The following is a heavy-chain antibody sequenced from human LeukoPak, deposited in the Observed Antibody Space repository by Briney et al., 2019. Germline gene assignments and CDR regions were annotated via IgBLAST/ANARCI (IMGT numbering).Heavy chain of an antibody. CDR2: IYHSGST. J-gene: IGHJ3*02. D-gene: IGHD6-13*01. CDR3: AREPIAAAGDVAFDI. V-gene: IGHV4-30-2*01. CDR1: GGSISSGGYY. Sequence: SQTLSLTCTVSGGSISSGGYYWSWIRQPPGKGLEWIGYIYHSGSTYYNPSLKRRVTISVDRSKNQFSLKLSSVTAADTAVYYCAREPIAAAGDVAFDIWGQGTMVTVSS.